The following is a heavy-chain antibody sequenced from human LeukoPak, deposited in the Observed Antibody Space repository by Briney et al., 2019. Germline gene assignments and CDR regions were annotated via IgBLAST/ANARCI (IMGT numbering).Heavy chain of an antibody. CDR3: ATDLGGSSGWQTSGFDY. CDR2: MNPNSGNT. V-gene: IGHV1-8*03. D-gene: IGHD6-19*01. Sequence: ASVKVSCKASGYTFTSYDINWVRQATGQGLEWMGWMNPNSGNTGYAQKFQGRVTITRNTSISTAYMELSSLRSEDTAVYYCATDLGGSSGWQTSGFDYWGQGTLVTVSS. CDR1: GYTFTSYD. J-gene: IGHJ4*02.